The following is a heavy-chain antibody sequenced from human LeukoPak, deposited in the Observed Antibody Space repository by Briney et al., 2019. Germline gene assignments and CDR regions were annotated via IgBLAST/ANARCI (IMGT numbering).Heavy chain of an antibody. CDR1: GFTFSSYW. J-gene: IGHJ4*02. CDR2: ISGSDDGT. D-gene: IGHD2-15*01. V-gene: IGHV3-23*01. Sequence: GGSLRLSCAASGFTFSSYWMSWVRQAPGKGLEWVSAISGSDDGTYYADSVKGRFTISRDNSRNTLYLQMNTLRAEDTAVYFCAKSPVSSCRGSFCYPFDYWGQGNLVTVSS. CDR3: AKSPVSSCRGSFCYPFDY.